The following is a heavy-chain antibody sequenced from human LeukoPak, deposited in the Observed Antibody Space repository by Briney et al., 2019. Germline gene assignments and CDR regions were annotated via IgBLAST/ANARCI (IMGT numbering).Heavy chain of an antibody. D-gene: IGHD3-22*01. Sequence: GGSLRLSCTASGFIFRDYVMSWVRQAPGKGPEWVAAIWRTGDWTHYVDSVKGRFTISRDNSKNTLYLQMNSLRAEDTAVHYCARAGGGYLDAFDIWGQGTMVTVSS. V-gene: IGHV3-23*05. CDR3: ARAGGGYLDAFDI. J-gene: IGHJ3*02. CDR1: GFIFRDYV. CDR2: IWRTGDWT.